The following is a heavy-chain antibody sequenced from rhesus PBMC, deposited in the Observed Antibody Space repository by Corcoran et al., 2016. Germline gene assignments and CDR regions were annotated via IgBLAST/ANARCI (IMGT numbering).Heavy chain of an antibody. Sequence: QVQLQESGPELVKPSETLSLTCAVSGGSISSNYWSWIRQPPGKGLEWIGHIGGSRGNTNYNPSLKSRVTLSVATSKNQLSLQLSSVTAADPAVYYCARERYSGIRGITYYFDYWGQGVLVTVSS. CDR1: GGSISSNY. CDR2: IGGSRGNT. V-gene: IGHV4S11*01. D-gene: IGHD6-25*01. CDR3: ARERYSGIRGITYYFDY. J-gene: IGHJ4*01.